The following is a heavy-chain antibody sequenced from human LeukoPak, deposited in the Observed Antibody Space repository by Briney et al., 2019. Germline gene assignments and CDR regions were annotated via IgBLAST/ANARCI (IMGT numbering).Heavy chain of an antibody. CDR2: INQDGSQK. CDR3: ARDWFDGDYDRFDY. CDR1: GFTFSSYW. D-gene: IGHD4-17*01. V-gene: IGHV3-7*03. J-gene: IGHJ4*02. Sequence: GGSLRLSCAVSGFTFSSYWMSWFRQAPGKGLEWVANINQDGSQKFSVDSVKGRFTISRDNVKNSLSLQMNSLRVEDTAVYYCARDWFDGDYDRFDYWGQGTLVTVSS.